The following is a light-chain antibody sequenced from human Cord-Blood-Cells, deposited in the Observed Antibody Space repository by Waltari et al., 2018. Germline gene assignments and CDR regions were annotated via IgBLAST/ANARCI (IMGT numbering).Light chain of an antibody. Sequence: QSALTQPASVLGSPGKSITFSCTETSSDVGGYNFVSWSQQHPGKAPKPKIYDASNRPSGFSKCFSGSKSGNTASLTISGLQAEDEADYYCSSYTSSSTLYVFGTGTKVTVL. J-gene: IGLJ1*01. CDR1: SSDVGGYNF. V-gene: IGLV2-14*03. CDR2: DAS. CDR3: SSYTSSSTLYV.